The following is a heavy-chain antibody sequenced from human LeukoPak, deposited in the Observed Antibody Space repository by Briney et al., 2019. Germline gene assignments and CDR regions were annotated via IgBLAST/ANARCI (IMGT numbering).Heavy chain of an antibody. CDR2: ISGSGGST. CDR1: GFTFSSYA. V-gene: IGHV3-23*01. CDR3: ARSYSSGWYDYYYMDV. D-gene: IGHD6-19*01. Sequence: GGSLRLSCAASGFTFSSYAMSWVRQAPGKGLEWVSAISGSGGSTYYADSVKGRFTISRDNSKNTLYLQMNNLRAEDTAVYYCARSYSSGWYDYYYMDVWGKGTTVTVSS. J-gene: IGHJ6*03.